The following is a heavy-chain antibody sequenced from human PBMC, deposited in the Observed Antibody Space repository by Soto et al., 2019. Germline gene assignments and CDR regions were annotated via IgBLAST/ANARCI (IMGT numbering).Heavy chain of an antibody. CDR2: ISYDGSNK. CDR3: ARAKGSYSSSWYAAQGELDY. D-gene: IGHD6-13*01. V-gene: IGHV3-30-3*01. CDR1: GFTFSSYA. Sequence: QVPLVESGGGVVQPGRSLRLSCAASGFTFSSYAMHWVRQAPGKGLEWVAVISYDGSNKYYADSVKGRFTISRDNSKNTLYLQMNSLRAEDTAVYYCARAKGSYSSSWYAAQGELDYWGQGTLVTVSS. J-gene: IGHJ4*02.